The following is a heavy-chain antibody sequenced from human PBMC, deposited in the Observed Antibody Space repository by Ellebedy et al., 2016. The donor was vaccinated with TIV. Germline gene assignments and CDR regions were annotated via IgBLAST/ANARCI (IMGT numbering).Heavy chain of an antibody. CDR3: ARAPITAAGLLDY. Sequence: GGSLRLSCTASGFTFSTYWMNWVRQAPGKGLEWVANIKQDGSEKYYVDSVKGRFTISRDNAKNSLYLQMNSLRAEDTAVYYCARAPITAAGLLDYWGQGTLVTVSS. D-gene: IGHD6-13*01. V-gene: IGHV3-7*01. J-gene: IGHJ4*02. CDR1: GFTFSTYW. CDR2: IKQDGSEK.